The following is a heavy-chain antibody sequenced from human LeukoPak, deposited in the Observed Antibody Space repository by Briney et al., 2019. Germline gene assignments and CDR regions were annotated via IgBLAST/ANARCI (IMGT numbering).Heavy chain of an antibody. CDR2: INPNSGGT. CDR3: ARGDSGSYLTDY. V-gene: IGHV1-2*06. D-gene: IGHD1-26*01. CDR1: GYTFTNLD. Sequence: ASVKVSCKTSGYTFTNLDINWLRQAPGQGLEWMGRINPNSGGTNYAQKFQGRVTMTRDTSISTAYMELSRLRSDDTAVYYCARGDSGSYLTDYWGQGTLVTVSS. J-gene: IGHJ4*02.